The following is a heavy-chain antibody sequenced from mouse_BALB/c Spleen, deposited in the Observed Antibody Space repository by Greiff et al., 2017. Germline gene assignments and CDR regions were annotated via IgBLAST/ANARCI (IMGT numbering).Heavy chain of an antibody. CDR1: GFTFSSYG. CDR2: ISSGGSYT. V-gene: IGHV5-6*01. D-gene: IGHD2-3*01. CDR3: ARIYDGYYFDD. Sequence: EVKLVESGGDLVKPGGSLKLSCAASGFTFSSYGMSWVRQTPDKRLEWVATISSGGSYTYYPDSVKGRFTISRDNAKNTLYLQMSSLKSEDTAMYYCARIYDGYYFDDWGQGTTLTVSS. J-gene: IGHJ2*01.